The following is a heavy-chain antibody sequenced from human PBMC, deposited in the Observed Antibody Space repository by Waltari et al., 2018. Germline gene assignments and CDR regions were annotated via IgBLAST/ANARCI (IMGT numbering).Heavy chain of an antibody. CDR1: GFSFSSFA. D-gene: IGHD6-13*01. CDR3: AKDLRGPEAGTWYFDL. Sequence: VQLVESGGGVVQPGRSLRLSCAASGFSFSSFAMHWVRRSPGHLLCWVSVVGFEGRNKVYAESVKGRFTISRDNSKNTLYLQMNSLRAEDTAIYYCAKDLRGPEAGTWYFDLWGRGTLVTVSS. CDR2: VGFEGRNK. V-gene: IGHV3-30*18. J-gene: IGHJ2*01.